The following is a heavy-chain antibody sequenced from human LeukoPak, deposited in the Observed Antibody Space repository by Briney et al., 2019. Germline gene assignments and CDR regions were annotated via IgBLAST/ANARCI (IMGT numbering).Heavy chain of an antibody. CDR3: ARGRGYNYGYSDY. Sequence: GGSLRLSCAASGFTFSSYSMNWVRQAPGKGLEWISYISSSSSTIDYADSVKGRFTISRDNAKNSLYLQMNSLRAEDTAVYYCARGRGYNYGYSDYWGQGTLVTVST. D-gene: IGHD5-18*01. V-gene: IGHV3-48*04. CDR2: ISSSSSTI. CDR1: GFTFSSYS. J-gene: IGHJ4*02.